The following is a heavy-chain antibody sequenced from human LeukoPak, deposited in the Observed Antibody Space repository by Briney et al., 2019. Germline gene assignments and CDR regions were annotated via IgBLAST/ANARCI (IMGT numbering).Heavy chain of an antibody. J-gene: IGHJ4*02. CDR3: ARVSFLTARAFDY. V-gene: IGHV3-74*01. CDR2: INSDGSST. D-gene: IGHD3-16*01. Sequence: GGSLRLSCAASGFTFSSYAMSWVRQAPGKGLVWVSRINSDGSSTSYADSVKGRFTISRDNAKNTLYLQMNSLRAEDTAVYYCARVSFLTARAFDYWGQGTLVTVSS. CDR1: GFTFSSYA.